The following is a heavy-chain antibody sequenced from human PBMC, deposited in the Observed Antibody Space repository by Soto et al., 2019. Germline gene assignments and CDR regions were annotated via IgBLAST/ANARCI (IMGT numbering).Heavy chain of an antibody. CDR2: VNHIGST. V-gene: IGHV4-34*01. D-gene: IGHD2-15*01. J-gene: IGHJ4*02. Sequence: SETLSLTCAVYGGSFSGYFWSWIRQSPGKWLEWIGEVNHIGSTNSNPSLKSRVAVSVDTSKNQISLKLRSVTAADTAVYYCARGISLIVEVQRDAPDKYYFDSWGQGXLVTVYS. CDR3: ARGISLIVEVQRDAPDKYYFDS. CDR1: GGSFSGYF.